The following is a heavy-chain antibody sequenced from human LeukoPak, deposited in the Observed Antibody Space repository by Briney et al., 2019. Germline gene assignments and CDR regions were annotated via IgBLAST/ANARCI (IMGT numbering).Heavy chain of an antibody. CDR1: GFTFSSYE. J-gene: IGHJ5*02. CDR2: ISSSGSTI. Sequence: GGSLRLSCAASGFTFSSYEMNWVRQAPGKGLEWVSYISSSGSTIYYADSVKGRFTISRDNAKNSLYLQMNSLRAEDTASYYCARVRRTRGSRTLFDPWGQGTLVTVSS. CDR3: ARVRRTRGSRTLFDP. D-gene: IGHD3-16*01. V-gene: IGHV3-48*03.